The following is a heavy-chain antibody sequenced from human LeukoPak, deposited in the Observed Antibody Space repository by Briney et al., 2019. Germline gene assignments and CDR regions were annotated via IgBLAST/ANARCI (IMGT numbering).Heavy chain of an antibody. J-gene: IGHJ6*02. D-gene: IGHD6-13*01. CDR1: GGSISSYY. CDR3: ARLGGSSWYGARPIIDYYGMDV. CDR2: IYYSGST. Sequence: SETLSLTCTVSGGSISSYYWSWIRQPPGKGLEWIGYIYYSGSTNYNPSLKSRVTISVDTSKNQFSLKLSSVTAADTAVYYCARLGGSSWYGARPIIDYYGMDVWGQGTTVTVSS. V-gene: IGHV4-59*08.